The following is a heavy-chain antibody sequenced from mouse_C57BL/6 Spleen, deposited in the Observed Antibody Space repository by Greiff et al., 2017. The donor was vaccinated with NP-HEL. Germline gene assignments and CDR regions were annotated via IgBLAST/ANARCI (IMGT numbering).Heavy chain of an antibody. V-gene: IGHV1-26*01. D-gene: IGHD2-10*01. CDR2: INPNNGGT. J-gene: IGHJ3*01. Sequence: EVQLQQSGPELVKPGASVKISCKASGYTFTDYYMNWVKQSHGKSLEWIGDINPNNGGTSYNQKFKGKATLTVDKSSSTAYMELRSLTSEDSAVYYCANTYSGWFAYWGQGTLVTVSA. CDR3: ANTYSGWFAY. CDR1: GYTFTDYY.